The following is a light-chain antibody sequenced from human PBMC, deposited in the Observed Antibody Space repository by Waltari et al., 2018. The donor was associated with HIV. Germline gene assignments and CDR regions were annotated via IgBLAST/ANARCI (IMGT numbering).Light chain of an antibody. CDR3: QQYYSIPRT. Sequence: DIVMTQSPDSLAVSLGERATINCKSSRSVLYTSNNKYYLAWYQHKPGQPPKLLIYWASTRQSGVPDRFSGSGSGTDFTLAINNLQAEDVAVYYCQQYYSIPRTFGQGTKVEIK. CDR2: WAS. CDR1: RSVLYTSNNKYY. V-gene: IGKV4-1*01. J-gene: IGKJ1*01.